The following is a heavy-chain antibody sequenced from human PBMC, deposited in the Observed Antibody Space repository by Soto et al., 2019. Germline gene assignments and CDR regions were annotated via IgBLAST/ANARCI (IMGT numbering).Heavy chain of an antibody. D-gene: IGHD6-19*01. CDR3: SRAIAVGSTSLDY. CDR2: VYYSGTT. Sequence: SSETLSLTCSVSGGSVSNKTYYWSWIRQPPGKRLEWIGYVYYSGTTNYNPSLKSRVTISVDLSKNQFSLRLSSVTTADTAVYFCSRAIAVGSTSLDYWGLGARVTVSS. CDR1: GGSVSNKTYY. V-gene: IGHV4-61*01. J-gene: IGHJ4*02.